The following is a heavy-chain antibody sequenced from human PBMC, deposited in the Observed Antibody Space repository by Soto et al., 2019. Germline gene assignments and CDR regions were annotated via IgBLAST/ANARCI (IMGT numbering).Heavy chain of an antibody. CDR3: TTTQYSSGWYPFDP. Sequence: EVQLVESGGGLVKPGGSIRLSCAASGFTFSDAWMNWVRQARGKRLEWIGRIESESDGGTIEYAAFVKGRFTISRDDSKNTLYLQMNTLKIEDTGVYYCTTTQYSSGWYPFDPWGQGTLVAVFS. V-gene: IGHV3-15*04. D-gene: IGHD6-19*01. CDR2: IESESDGGTI. CDR1: GFTFSDAW. J-gene: IGHJ5*02.